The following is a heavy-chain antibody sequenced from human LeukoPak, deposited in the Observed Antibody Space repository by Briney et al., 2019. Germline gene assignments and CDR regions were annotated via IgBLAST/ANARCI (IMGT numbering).Heavy chain of an antibody. CDR2: IWYDCTNK. Sequence: GGSLRLSCAASGFTFSSYGMHWVRQAAGKGVEWGAVIWYDCTNKYYAYSVYAPFTISRDTSKTPLYLQMNSLRAEDTAVYYCAKGGLVATIRDSQYYYMDVWGKGTTVTVSS. J-gene: IGHJ6*03. D-gene: IGHD5-12*01. CDR1: GFTFSSYG. CDR3: AKGGLVATIRDSQYYYMDV. V-gene: IGHV3-33*06.